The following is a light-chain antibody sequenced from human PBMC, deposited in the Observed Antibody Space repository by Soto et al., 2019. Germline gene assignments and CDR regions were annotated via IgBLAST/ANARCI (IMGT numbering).Light chain of an antibody. CDR3: ASLTTTNFV. CDR1: SSDVGAYNL. V-gene: IGLV2-14*01. J-gene: IGLJ1*01. CDR2: EVT. Sequence: HSVLTQPASASGSPGQSITISCTGTSSDVGAYNLVSWYQHLPDKAPKLIISEVTNRPSGVSDRFSGSKSGNTASLTISGLQAEDEADYYCASLTTTNFVFGSGTKVTVL.